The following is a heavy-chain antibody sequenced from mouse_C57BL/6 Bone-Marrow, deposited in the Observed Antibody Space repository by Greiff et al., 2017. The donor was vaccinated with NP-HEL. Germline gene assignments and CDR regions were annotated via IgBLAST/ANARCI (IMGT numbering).Heavy chain of an antibody. J-gene: IGHJ3*01. Sequence: ESGPGLVKPSQSLSLTCSVTGYSITSGYYWNWIRQFPGNKLEWMGYISYDGSNNYIPSLKNRISITRDTSKNQFFLKLNSVTTEDTATYYCARDLTAQARFAYWGQGTLVTVSA. CDR3: ARDLTAQARFAY. CDR2: ISYDGSN. D-gene: IGHD3-2*02. CDR1: GYSITSGYY. V-gene: IGHV3-6*01.